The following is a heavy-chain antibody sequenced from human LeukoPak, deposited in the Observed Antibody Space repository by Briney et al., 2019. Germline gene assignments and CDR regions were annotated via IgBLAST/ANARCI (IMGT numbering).Heavy chain of an antibody. CDR2: IYPGDSNN. CDR1: GYSFTSYW. J-gene: IGHJ4*02. CDR3: APPAGSSGYNYAGY. Sequence: GASLMISCKGSGYSFTSYWIGCVRQIPGKVLGWVEIIYPGDSNNKYSPSFHGQITISDDKYNSTAYLQWSSLKASDTAMYYCAPPAGSSGYNYAGYWGQGTLVTVSS. V-gene: IGHV5-51*01. D-gene: IGHD5-24*01.